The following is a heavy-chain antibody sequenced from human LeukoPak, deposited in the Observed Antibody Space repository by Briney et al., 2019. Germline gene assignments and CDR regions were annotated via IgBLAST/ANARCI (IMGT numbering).Heavy chain of an antibody. V-gene: IGHV1-69*13. CDR1: GGTFSSYA. CDR2: IIPIFGTA. J-gene: IGHJ5*02. Sequence: SVKVSCKASGGTFSSYAISWVRQAPGQGLEWMGGIIPIFGTANYAQKFQGRVTITADESTSTAYMELSSLRSEDTAVYYCARGYCSSTSCYRVVWFDPWGQGTLVTVSS. D-gene: IGHD2-2*01. CDR3: ARGYCSSTSCYRVVWFDP.